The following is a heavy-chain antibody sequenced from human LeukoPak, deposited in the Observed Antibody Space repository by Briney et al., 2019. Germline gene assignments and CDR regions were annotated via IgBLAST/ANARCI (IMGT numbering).Heavy chain of an antibody. CDR1: GYTFTGYY. D-gene: IGHD2-2*01. J-gene: IGHJ4*02. V-gene: IGHV1-2*02. CDR3: ARDYCSRTSCYSLIDY. Sequence: GASVKSSCKASGYTFTGYYMPWVRQAPGQGLEWMGWIKPNRGGTTYAQKFQGRVTMTRDTSISTAYMELSRLRSDDTAVYYCARDYCSRTSCYSLIDYWGQGTLVTVSS. CDR2: IKPNRGGT.